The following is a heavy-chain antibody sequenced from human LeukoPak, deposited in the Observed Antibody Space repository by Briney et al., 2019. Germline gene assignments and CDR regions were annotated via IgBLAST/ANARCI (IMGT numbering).Heavy chain of an antibody. D-gene: IGHD4-23*01. CDR1: GGSISSYY. CDR2: IYYSGST. CDR3: ASLLYGNWCFDY. V-gene: IGHV4-59*01. J-gene: IGHJ4*02. Sequence: PSETLSLTCTVSGGSISSYYWSWIRQPPGKGLEWIGYIYYSGSTNYNPSLKSRVTISVDTSKNQFSLKLSSVTAADTAVYYCASLLYGNWCFDYWGQGTLVTVSS.